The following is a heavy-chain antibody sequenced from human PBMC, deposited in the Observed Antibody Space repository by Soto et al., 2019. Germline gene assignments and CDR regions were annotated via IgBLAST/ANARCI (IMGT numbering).Heavy chain of an antibody. J-gene: IGHJ6*02. D-gene: IGHD3-16*01. CDR3: ARGNPFNYAGFDV. CDR1: GYTFSDFD. V-gene: IGHV1-8*01. CDR2: MNAKRGDT. Sequence: QAHLEQSGAEVKRPGASVKVSCKASGYTFSDFDINWLRQAAGQGPEWMGWMNAKRGDTFSAQRLQGKFNMTWDTSLSTAYMEVGSLTSDDAAIYYCARGNPFNYAGFDVWGQGTTVAVSS.